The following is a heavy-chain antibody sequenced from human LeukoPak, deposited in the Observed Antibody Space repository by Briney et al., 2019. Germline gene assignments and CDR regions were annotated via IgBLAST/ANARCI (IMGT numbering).Heavy chain of an antibody. V-gene: IGHV3-9*01. CDR1: GFPLFGYA. CDR3: AKDRSGWDKTFDY. D-gene: IGHD6-19*01. CDR2: ISWNSGSI. Sequence: GGSLRLSFAASGFPLFGYATHWGRPTPGEGLGWGSGISWNSGSIGYADSVKGRFTISRDNAKNSLYLQMNSLRAEDTALYYCAKDRSGWDKTFDYWGQGTLVTVSS. J-gene: IGHJ4*02.